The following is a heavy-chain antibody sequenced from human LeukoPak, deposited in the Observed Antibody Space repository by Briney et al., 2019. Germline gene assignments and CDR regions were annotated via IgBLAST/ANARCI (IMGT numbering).Heavy chain of an antibody. Sequence: GESLKISCKGSGYSFTNYWIGWVRQMPGKGLEWMGIIYPGDSDTRYSPSFQGQVTISADKSITTAYLQWSSLKASDTAMYYCARASEYVESTDFDYWGQGTLVTVSS. J-gene: IGHJ4*02. CDR3: ARASEYVESTDFDY. CDR1: GYSFTNYW. CDR2: IYPGDSDT. V-gene: IGHV5-51*01. D-gene: IGHD3-16*01.